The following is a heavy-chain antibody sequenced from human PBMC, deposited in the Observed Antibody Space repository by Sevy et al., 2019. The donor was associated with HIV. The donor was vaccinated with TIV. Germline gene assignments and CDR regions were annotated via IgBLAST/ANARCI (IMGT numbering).Heavy chain of an antibody. J-gene: IGHJ4*02. CDR1: GFTFSSYG. CDR3: AKEFYDFWSGYYYFDY. V-gene: IGHV3-30*18. CDR2: ISYDGSNK. Sequence: GGSLRLSCAASGFTFSSYGMHWVRQAPDKGLEWVAVISYDGSNKYYADSVKGRFTISRDNSKNTLYLQMNSLRAEDTAVYYCAKEFYDFWSGYYYFDYWGQGTLVTVSS. D-gene: IGHD3-3*01.